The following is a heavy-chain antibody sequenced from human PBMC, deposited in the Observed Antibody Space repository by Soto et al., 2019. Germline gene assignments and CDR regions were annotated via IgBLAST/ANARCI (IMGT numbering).Heavy chain of an antibody. D-gene: IGHD5-18*01. V-gene: IGHV1-2*02. Sequence: GASVKVSCKASGHTFTGYYMHWVRQAPGQGLEWMGWINPNSGGTNYAQKLQGRVTMTRDTSISTAYMELSRLRSDDTAVYYCARDTAGGYSYGIDAFDIWGQGTMVTVSS. CDR2: INPNSGGT. CDR1: GHTFTGYY. CDR3: ARDTAGGYSYGIDAFDI. J-gene: IGHJ3*02.